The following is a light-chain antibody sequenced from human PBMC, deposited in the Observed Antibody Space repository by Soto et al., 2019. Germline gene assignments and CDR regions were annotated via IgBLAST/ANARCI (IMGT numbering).Light chain of an antibody. Sequence: EIVMTQSPATLSVSPGEGATLSCKASQNVYNNLAWYQQRPGQPPRLLIYDASTRATGISARFSGSGYGTEFTLTISSLQSEDFAVYFCQQCSNWPLTFGGGTKEEIK. CDR2: DAS. CDR3: QQCSNWPLT. V-gene: IGKV3-15*01. J-gene: IGKJ4*01. CDR1: QNVYNN.